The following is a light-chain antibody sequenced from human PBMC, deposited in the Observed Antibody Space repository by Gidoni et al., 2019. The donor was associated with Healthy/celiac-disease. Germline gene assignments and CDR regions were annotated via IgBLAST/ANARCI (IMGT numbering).Light chain of an antibody. J-gene: IGKJ4*01. CDR3: QQRSNWPPLT. V-gene: IGKV3-11*01. CDR2: DAS. CDR1: QSVSSY. Sequence: EIVLTQSPAPLSLSPGERATLSCRASQSVSSYLAWYQQKPGQAPRLLIYDASNRATGIPARFSGSGSGTDFTLTIRSLEPEDFAVYYCQQRSNWPPLTFGGGTKVEIK.